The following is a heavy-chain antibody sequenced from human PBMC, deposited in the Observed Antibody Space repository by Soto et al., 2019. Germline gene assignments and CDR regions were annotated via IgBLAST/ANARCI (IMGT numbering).Heavy chain of an antibody. CDR1: GGTFSSYA. V-gene: IGHV1-69*13. CDR3: ARLFIVVVPASNHKYDWFDP. CDR2: IIPIFGTA. Sequence: ASVKVSCKASGGTFSSYAISWVRQAPGQGLEWMGGIIPIFGTANYAQKFQGRVTITADESTSTAYMELSSLRSEDTAVYYCARLFIVVVPASNHKYDWFDPWGQGTLVTVSS. J-gene: IGHJ5*02. D-gene: IGHD2-2*01.